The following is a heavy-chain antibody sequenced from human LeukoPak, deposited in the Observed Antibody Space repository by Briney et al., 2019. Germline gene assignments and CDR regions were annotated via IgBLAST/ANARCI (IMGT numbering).Heavy chain of an antibody. CDR2: IYYTGST. CDR3: ERVYQSAEYYFDY. D-gene: IGHD2-2*01. J-gene: IGHJ4*02. Sequence: SSETLSLTCTDSGGSIDSYFWRWSRQPPGKGLEWIGYIYYTGSTEYHPSLKSRVTISLDTSKNQFSLKLTSVTAADTAVYYCERVYQSAEYYFDYWGQGNLVSVSS. CDR1: GGSIDSYF. V-gene: IGHV4-59*01.